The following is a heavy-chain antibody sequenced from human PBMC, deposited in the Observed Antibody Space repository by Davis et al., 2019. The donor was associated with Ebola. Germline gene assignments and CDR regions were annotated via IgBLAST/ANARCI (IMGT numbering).Heavy chain of an antibody. D-gene: IGHD1-1*01. CDR3: ARSTGTTFGGFDI. Sequence: ASVKVSCKASGYTFISYAMHWVRQAPGQRLEWMGWINAGNGNTKYSQKFQGRVTITRDTSASTAYMELSSLRSEDTAVYYCARSTGTTFGGFDIWGQGTMVTVSS. CDR2: INAGNGNT. CDR1: GYTFISYA. J-gene: IGHJ3*02. V-gene: IGHV1-3*01.